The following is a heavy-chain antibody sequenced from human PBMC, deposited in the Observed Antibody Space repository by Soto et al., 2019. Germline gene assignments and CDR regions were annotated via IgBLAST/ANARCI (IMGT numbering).Heavy chain of an antibody. V-gene: IGHV4-39*01. CDR2: IYYSGST. D-gene: IGHD6-25*01. J-gene: IGHJ6*02. Sequence: SETLSLTCTVSGGSISSSSYYWGWIRQPPGKGLEWIGSIYYSGSTYYNPSLKSRVSISVDTSKNQFSLKLSSVNAADTAVYFCARLDSSCYPAWALGMGVWGQGTTVT. CDR1: GGSISSSSYY. CDR3: ARLDSSCYPAWALGMGV.